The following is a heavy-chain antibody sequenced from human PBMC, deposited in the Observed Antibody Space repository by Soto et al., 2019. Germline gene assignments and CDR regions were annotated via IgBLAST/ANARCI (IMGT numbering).Heavy chain of an antibody. Sequence: QVVRLQSGAEVKEPGSSVRVSCQVSGRPFTNFAFSWVRQAPGHGPAWMGGIVVDSNTAEYSQRFQDRVTITADTSTDTLYMELGSLTFEDTAVYYCARAIKRWEVNYYFDFWGQGTLVTVSS. J-gene: IGHJ4*02. CDR3: ARAIKRWEVNYYFDF. CDR1: GRPFTNFA. V-gene: IGHV1-69*06. D-gene: IGHD1-26*01. CDR2: IVVDSNTA.